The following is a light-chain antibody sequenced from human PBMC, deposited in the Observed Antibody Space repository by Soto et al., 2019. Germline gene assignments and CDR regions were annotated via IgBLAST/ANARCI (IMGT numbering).Light chain of an antibody. Sequence: QSALTQPASVSASPGQSITISCTGTSTDIGAYKFVSWYQQHPGKAPKLMIYDVTSRPSGVSNRFSGSKSGNTASLIISGLQPDDEGDYYCIPHTGFDTYVFGPGTQLTVL. CDR3: IPHTGFDTYV. J-gene: IGLJ1*01. CDR1: STDIGAYKF. V-gene: IGLV2-14*03. CDR2: DVT.